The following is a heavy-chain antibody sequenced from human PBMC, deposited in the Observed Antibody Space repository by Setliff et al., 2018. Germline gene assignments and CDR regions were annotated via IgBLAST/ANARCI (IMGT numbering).Heavy chain of an antibody. CDR1: GDSISSSSYY. Sequence: PSETLSLTCSVSGDSISSSSYYWGWIRQPPGKGLEWIGSINYSGDTYYIPSLLSRVTISVDTSKNQFSLKLSSVTAADTSVYFCARHRPNLPFDAWGQGALVTVSS. CDR2: INYSGDT. V-gene: IGHV4-39*01. D-gene: IGHD7-27*01. CDR3: ARHRPNLPFDA. J-gene: IGHJ4*02.